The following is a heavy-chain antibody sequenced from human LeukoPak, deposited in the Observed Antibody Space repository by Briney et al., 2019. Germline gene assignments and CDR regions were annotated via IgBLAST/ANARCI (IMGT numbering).Heavy chain of an antibody. J-gene: IGHJ4*02. CDR2: ISYDGSNK. CDR3: AKDLVGARYYFDY. V-gene: IGHV3-30-3*01. Sequence: GGSLRLSCAASGFTFSSYAMHWVRQAPGKGLEWVAIISYDGSNKYYADSVKGRFTISRDNSKNTLYLQMNSLRAEDTAVYYCAKDLVGARYYFDYWGQGTLVTVSS. D-gene: IGHD1-26*01. CDR1: GFTFSSYA.